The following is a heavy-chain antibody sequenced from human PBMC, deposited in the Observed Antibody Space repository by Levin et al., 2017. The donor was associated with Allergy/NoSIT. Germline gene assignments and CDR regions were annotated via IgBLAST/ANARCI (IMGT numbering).Heavy chain of an antibody. CDR3: AKVDWGSHY. J-gene: IGHJ4*02. V-gene: IGHV3-11*01. D-gene: IGHD3-16*01. CDR1: GFTFSDYY. Sequence: TSGGSLRLSCAASGFTFSDYYMSWIRQAPGRGLEWVSYISTSGKTIYYADSVKGRFTVSRDNAKNSLSLQMSRLRAEDTAIYYCAKVDWGSHYWGQGTLVTVSA. CDR2: ISTSGKTI.